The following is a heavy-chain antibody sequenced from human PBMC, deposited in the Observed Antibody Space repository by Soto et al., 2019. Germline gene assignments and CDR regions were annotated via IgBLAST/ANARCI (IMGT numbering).Heavy chain of an antibody. V-gene: IGHV3-23*01. D-gene: IGHD3-22*01. CDR2: INKSGSST. CDR3: ARYYYDRLEGYLQH. Sequence: GGSLRLSCAASGFTFSSYAMSLVRQAPGKGLEWVSDINKSGSSTHYADSVEGRFTISRDNSNNTLYLQMRSLTAEDTAFYYCARYYYDRLEGYLQHWGEGTLVTVSS. J-gene: IGHJ1*01. CDR1: GFTFSSYA.